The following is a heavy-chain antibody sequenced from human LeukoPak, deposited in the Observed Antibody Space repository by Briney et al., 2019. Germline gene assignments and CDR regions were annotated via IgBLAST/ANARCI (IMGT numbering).Heavy chain of an antibody. V-gene: IGHV1-69*05. D-gene: IGHD2-2*01. Sequence: GASVKVSCKASGGTFSSYAISWVRQAPGQGLEWMGGIIPIFGTANYAQKFQGRVTITTDESTSTAYMELSSLRSDDTAVYYCARVGCSSTSCIDYWGQGTLVTVSS. CDR3: ARVGCSSTSCIDY. J-gene: IGHJ4*02. CDR1: GGTFSSYA. CDR2: IIPIFGTA.